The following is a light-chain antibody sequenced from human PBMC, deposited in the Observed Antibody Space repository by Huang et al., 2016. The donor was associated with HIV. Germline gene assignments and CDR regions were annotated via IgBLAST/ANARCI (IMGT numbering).Light chain of an antibody. J-gene: IGKJ2*01. CDR2: ATS. V-gene: IGKV1-39*01. Sequence: DIQMTQSPSSLSASLGDRVTITCRASQSICGYLNWYQQKPGKAPSLLIYATSSLQSGVRSRFSGSGSGTDFTLTISSLQPEDFATYYFQQSYSTLYSFGQGTKVEI. CDR1: QSICGY. CDR3: QQSYSTLYS.